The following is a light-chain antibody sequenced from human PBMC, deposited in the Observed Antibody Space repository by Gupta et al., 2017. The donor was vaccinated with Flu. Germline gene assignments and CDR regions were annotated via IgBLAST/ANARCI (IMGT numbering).Light chain of an antibody. V-gene: IGLV2-8*01. CDR2: EVS. Sequence: SVTISSTATSSDVGAYNYVSWYHHHPANAHHLMIYEVSSRPAEVPGRFSGSKSGNTASLTVSGRQEEEVADYYASSYAGSNSWVFGGGTKLTVL. CDR3: SSYAGSNSWV. CDR1: SSDVGAYNY. J-gene: IGLJ3*02.